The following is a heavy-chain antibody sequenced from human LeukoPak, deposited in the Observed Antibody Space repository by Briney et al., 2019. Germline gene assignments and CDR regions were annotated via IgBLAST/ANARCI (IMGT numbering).Heavy chain of an antibody. Sequence: SETLSLTCTVSGGSISSYYWSWIRQPAGKGLEWIGRIYTSGSTNYNPSLKSRVTISVDTSKNQFSLKLSSVTAADTAIYYCAKGAGGFSYYNWFDPWGQGTLVTVSS. J-gene: IGHJ5*02. V-gene: IGHV4-4*07. CDR3: AKGAGGFSYYNWFDP. D-gene: IGHD5-18*01. CDR1: GGSISSYY. CDR2: IYTSGST.